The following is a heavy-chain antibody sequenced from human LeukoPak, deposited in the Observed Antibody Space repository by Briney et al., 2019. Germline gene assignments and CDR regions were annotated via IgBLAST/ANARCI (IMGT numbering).Heavy chain of an antibody. D-gene: IGHD3-22*01. CDR3: ARDRADYDSQGAFDI. J-gene: IGHJ3*02. Sequence: GGSLRLSCAASGFTFSSYGMHWVRQAPGKGLEWVAVIWYDGSNEYYADSVKGRFTISRDNSKNTLYLQMNSLRAEDTAVYHCARDRADYDSQGAFDIWGQGTMVTVSS. V-gene: IGHV3-33*01. CDR2: IWYDGSNE. CDR1: GFTFSSYG.